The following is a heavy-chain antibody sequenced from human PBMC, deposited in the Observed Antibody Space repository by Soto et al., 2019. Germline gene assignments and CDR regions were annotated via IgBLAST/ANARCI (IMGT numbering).Heavy chain of an antibody. CDR2: IYHSGST. CDR1: GYSISSGYY. J-gene: IGHJ3*02. CDR3: ARDAISYYDSSDGGAFDI. D-gene: IGHD3-22*01. Sequence: TSETLSLTCAVSGYSISSGYYWGWIRQPPGKGLEWIGSIYHSGSTYYNPSLKSRVTISVDTSKNQFSLKLSSVTAADTAVYYCARDAISYYDSSDGGAFDIWGQGTMVTVSS. V-gene: IGHV4-38-2*02.